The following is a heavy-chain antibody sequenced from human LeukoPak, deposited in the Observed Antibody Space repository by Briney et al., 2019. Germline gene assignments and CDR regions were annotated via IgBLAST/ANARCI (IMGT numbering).Heavy chain of an antibody. V-gene: IGHV1-2*02. CDR3: ARELGYCSSTSCWGDY. Sequence: ASVKVSCKASGYTFTGYYRQGLEWMGWINPNSGGTNYAQKFQGRVTMTRDTSTSTVYMELSSLRSEDTAVYYCARELGYCSSTSCWGDYWGQGTLVTVSS. CDR1: GYTFTGYY. CDR2: INPNSGGT. J-gene: IGHJ4*02. D-gene: IGHD2-2*01.